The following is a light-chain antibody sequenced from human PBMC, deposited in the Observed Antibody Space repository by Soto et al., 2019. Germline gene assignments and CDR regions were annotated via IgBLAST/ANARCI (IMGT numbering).Light chain of an antibody. V-gene: IGKV3-20*01. CDR1: QSVSSSY. CDR2: GAS. Sequence: VLTQSPGTLSVSPGERATLSCRASQSVSSSYLAWYQQKPGQAPRLLIYGASSRATGIPDRFSGSGSGTDCTLTISRLEPEDFAVYYCQQYGSSPLTFGGGTKVEIK. J-gene: IGKJ4*01. CDR3: QQYGSSPLT.